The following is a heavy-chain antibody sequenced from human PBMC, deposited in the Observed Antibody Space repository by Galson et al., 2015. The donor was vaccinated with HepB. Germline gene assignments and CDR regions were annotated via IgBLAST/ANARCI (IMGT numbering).Heavy chain of an antibody. D-gene: IGHD3-16*01. Sequence: LRLSCAASGFTFNGYSMNWVRQAPGKGLEWLSYISSSSSTTIYYADSVKGRFTISRDNAKSSLYLQMNSLRAEDTAVYYCARERGSIFSQLYYFDYWGQGALVTVSS. CDR1: GFTFNGYS. J-gene: IGHJ4*02. CDR2: ISSSSSTTI. V-gene: IGHV3-48*04. CDR3: ARERGSIFSQLYYFDY.